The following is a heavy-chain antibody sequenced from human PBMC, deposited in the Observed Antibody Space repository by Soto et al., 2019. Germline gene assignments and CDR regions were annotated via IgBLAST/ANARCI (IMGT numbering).Heavy chain of an antibody. CDR2: IYPGDSDT. V-gene: IGHV5-51*01. CDR1: GYSFTSYW. CDR3: AGHHSSSAGNDYYYYYGMDV. J-gene: IGHJ6*02. D-gene: IGHD6-6*01. Sequence: PGESLKISCKGSGYSFTSYWIGWVRQMPGKGLEWMGIIYPGDSDTRYSPSFQGQVTISADKSISTAYLQWSSLKASDTAMYYCAGHHSSSAGNDYYYYYGMDVWGQGTTVTVSS.